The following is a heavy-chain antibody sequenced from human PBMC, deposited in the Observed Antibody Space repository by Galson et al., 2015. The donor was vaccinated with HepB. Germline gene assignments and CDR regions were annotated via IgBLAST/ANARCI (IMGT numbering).Heavy chain of an antibody. CDR2: IIPIFGTA. V-gene: IGHV1-69*13. Sequence: SVKVSCKASGGTFSSYAISWVRQAPGQGLEWMGGIIPIFGTANYAQKFQGRVTITADASTSTAYMELSSLRSEDTAVYYCASYNDYYDSSGYLYIGYFALSGRGTLVTASS. D-gene: IGHD3-22*01. J-gene: IGHJ2*01. CDR1: GGTFSSYA. CDR3: ASYNDYYDSSGYLYIGYFAL.